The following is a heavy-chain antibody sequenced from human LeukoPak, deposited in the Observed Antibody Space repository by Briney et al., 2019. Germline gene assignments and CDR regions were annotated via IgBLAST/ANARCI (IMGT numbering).Heavy chain of an antibody. CDR2: VNHSGST. D-gene: IGHD2-15*01. J-gene: IGHJ1*01. CDR3: ARGMGYLKPEYFQH. V-gene: IGHV4-34*01. CDR1: GGSFSGYY. Sequence: SETLSLTCAVYGGSFSGYYWSWIRQPPGKGLEWIGEVNHSGSTNYNPSLKSRVTISVDTSKNQFSLKLSSVTAADTAVYYCARGMGYLKPEYFQHWGQGTLVTVSS.